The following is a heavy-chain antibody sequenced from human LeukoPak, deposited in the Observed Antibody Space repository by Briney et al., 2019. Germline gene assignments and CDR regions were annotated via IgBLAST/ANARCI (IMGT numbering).Heavy chain of an antibody. CDR3: ARGYNSGWYAY. CDR2: IYHAGST. CDR1: GYSISSGYY. D-gene: IGHD6-19*01. V-gene: IGHV4-38-2*02. J-gene: IGHJ4*02. Sequence: SETLSLTCTVSGYSISSGYYWGWIRQSPGKGLEWIGSIYHAGSTFHNPSLKSRVTISVDTSKNQFSLMVNSVTAADTAVYYCARGYNSGWYAYWGQGTLVTVSS.